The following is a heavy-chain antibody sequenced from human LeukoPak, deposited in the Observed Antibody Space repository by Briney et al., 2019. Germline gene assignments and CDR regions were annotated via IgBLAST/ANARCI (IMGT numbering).Heavy chain of an antibody. CDR1: GFTFSSYA. CDR3: AKDYDSSGYVDH. CDR2: ISGSGGST. J-gene: IGHJ4*02. V-gene: IGHV3-23*01. Sequence: GGSLRLSCAASGFTFSSYAMSWVRQAPGKGLEWVSAISGSGGSTYYADSVKGRFTISRDNSKSTLYLQMNSLRAEDTAVYYCAKDYDSSGYVDHWGQGTLVTVSS. D-gene: IGHD3-22*01.